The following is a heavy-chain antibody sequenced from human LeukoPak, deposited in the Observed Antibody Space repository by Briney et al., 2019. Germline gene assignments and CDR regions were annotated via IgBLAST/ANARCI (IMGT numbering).Heavy chain of an antibody. Sequence: PGRSLRLSCAASGFTFSSYGMHWVRQAPGKGLEWVAVISYDGSNKYYADSVKGRFTISRDNSKSTLYLQMNSLRAEDTAVYYCAKEGAGWNYYGSNWFDPWGQGTLVTVSS. J-gene: IGHJ5*02. D-gene: IGHD3-10*01. CDR1: GFTFSSYG. V-gene: IGHV3-30*18. CDR2: ISYDGSNK. CDR3: AKEGAGWNYYGSNWFDP.